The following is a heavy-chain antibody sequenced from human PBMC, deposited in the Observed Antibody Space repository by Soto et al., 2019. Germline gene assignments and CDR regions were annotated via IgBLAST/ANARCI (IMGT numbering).Heavy chain of an antibody. Sequence: PSETLSLTCTVSGGSISSGGYYWSWIRQHPGKGLEWIGYIYYSGSTYYNPSLKSRVTISVDTSKNQFSLKLSSVTAADTAVYYCARDTPKGSSSSIWGQGTLVTVSS. V-gene: IGHV4-31*03. D-gene: IGHD6-6*01. CDR2: IYYSGST. J-gene: IGHJ4*02. CDR3: ARDTPKGSSSSI. CDR1: GGSISSGGYY.